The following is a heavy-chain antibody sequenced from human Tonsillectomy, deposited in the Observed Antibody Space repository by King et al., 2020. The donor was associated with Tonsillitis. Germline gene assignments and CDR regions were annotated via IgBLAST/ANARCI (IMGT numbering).Heavy chain of an antibody. Sequence: DVQLVESGGGVVQPGGSLRLSCAASGFTFDDYAMHWVRQAPGKGLEWVSLISGDGGSTSYADSVKGRFTISRDNNKNSLYLQMNSLRTEDTALYYCAKPWRQQLTHMGDDAFDIWGQGTMVTVSS. CDR1: GFTFDDYA. CDR2: ISGDGGST. J-gene: IGHJ3*02. CDR3: AKPWRQQLTHMGDDAFDI. D-gene: IGHD6-13*01. V-gene: IGHV3-43*02.